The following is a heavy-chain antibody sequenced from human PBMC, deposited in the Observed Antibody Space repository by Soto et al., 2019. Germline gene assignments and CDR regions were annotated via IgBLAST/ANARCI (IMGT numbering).Heavy chain of an antibody. Sequence: EVQLLESGGGLVQRGGSLRLSCAASGFTFSSYAMSWVRQAPGKGLEWVSGISGSGRSRYYADSMKGRFTISRDNSRNTMYLEMSSLRAEDTAVYYCAKGVGYDLEFVYYGMHVWGQGTTVTVSS. J-gene: IGHJ6*02. CDR3: AKGVGYDLEFVYYGMHV. V-gene: IGHV3-23*01. CDR2: ISGSGRSR. CDR1: GFTFSSYA. D-gene: IGHD5-12*01.